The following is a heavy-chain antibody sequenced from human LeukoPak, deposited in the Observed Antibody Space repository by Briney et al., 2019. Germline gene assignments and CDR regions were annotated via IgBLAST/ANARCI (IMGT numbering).Heavy chain of an antibody. V-gene: IGHV1-58*02. J-gene: IGHJ4*02. Sequence: GTSVKVSCKASGFTFTSSAMQWVRQARGQHLEWIGWIVVGSGNTNYAQKFQERVTITRDMSTSTAYMELSSLRSEDTAVYYCAAGPSYDFWSGYDFDYWGQGTLVTVSS. CDR1: GFTFTSSA. D-gene: IGHD3-3*01. CDR2: IVVGSGNT. CDR3: AAGPSYDFWSGYDFDY.